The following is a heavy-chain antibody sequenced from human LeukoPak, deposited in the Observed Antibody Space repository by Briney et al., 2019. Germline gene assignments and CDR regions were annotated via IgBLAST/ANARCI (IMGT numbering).Heavy chain of an antibody. CDR2: IKESGDYT. CDR3: ANKPPYDASGYEKDY. J-gene: IGHJ4*02. V-gene: IGHV3-23*01. D-gene: IGHD6-25*01. Sequence: GGSLRLSCAASGFSFSSSAMSWVRQAPGKGLEWVSGIKESGDYTYYADSVQGRFTISRDNSRNTLYLQMHSLRAEDTAIYYCANKPPYDASGYEKDYWGQGTLVTVAS. CDR1: GFSFSSSA.